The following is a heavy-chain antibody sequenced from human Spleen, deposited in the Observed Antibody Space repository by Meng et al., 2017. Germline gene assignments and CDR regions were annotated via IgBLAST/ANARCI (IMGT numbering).Heavy chain of an antibody. CDR1: GYTLSSDG. V-gene: IGHV1-18*01. J-gene: IGHJ4*02. Sequence: QVQLVQSGAEVKKPGASVKVSCDASGYTLSSDGFSWVRQAPGQGLEWLGWINVYNGKTDYGYKFQDRVTLTTDRFTNTAYMELRSLRSDDTAVYYCATRGNPYLNCWGQGTLVTVSS. CDR2: INVYNGKT. CDR3: ATRGNPYLNC.